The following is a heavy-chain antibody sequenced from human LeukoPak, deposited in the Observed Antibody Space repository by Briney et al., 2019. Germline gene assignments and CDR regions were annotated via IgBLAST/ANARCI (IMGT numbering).Heavy chain of an antibody. J-gene: IGHJ5*02. D-gene: IGHD2-2*01. V-gene: IGHV6-1*01. CDR2: TYYRSTWYN. CDR1: GDSVSSNSAA. Sequence: SQTLSLTCAISGDSVSSNSAAWNWIRQSPSRGLEWLGRTYYRSTWYNDYAVSVRGRITVNPDTSKDQFSLHLNSVTPEDTAVYYCARRLTQYDCFDPWGQGILVTVSS. CDR3: ARRLTQYDCFDP.